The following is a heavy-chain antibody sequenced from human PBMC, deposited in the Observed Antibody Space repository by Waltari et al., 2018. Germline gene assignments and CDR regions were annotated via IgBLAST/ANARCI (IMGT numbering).Heavy chain of an antibody. Sequence: QVQLQESGPGLVKPSETLSLTCAVSGYSISSGYYWGWIRQPPGKGLEWIGSIYHSGGTYYNPSLKSRVTISVDKSKNQFALKLSSVTAADTAVYYCARDPGYGSGSNDYWGQGTLVTVSA. CDR3: ARDPGYGSGSNDY. CDR2: IYHSGGT. J-gene: IGHJ4*02. D-gene: IGHD3-10*01. V-gene: IGHV4-38-2*02. CDR1: GYSISSGYY.